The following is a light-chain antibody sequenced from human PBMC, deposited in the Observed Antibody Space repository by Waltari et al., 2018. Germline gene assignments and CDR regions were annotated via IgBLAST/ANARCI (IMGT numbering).Light chain of an antibody. CDR1: QSVSSS. J-gene: IGKJ2*01. CDR2: DAS. CDR3: QQRAFWPPT. V-gene: IGKV3-11*01. Sequence: EIVLTQSPATLSLSPGEGATLSCRASQSVSSSLAWIQQRPGKAPRLLIYDASSRATGIPARFSGSGSGTDFTLTISSLEPEDFAVYYCQQRAFWPPTFGRGTKLEMK.